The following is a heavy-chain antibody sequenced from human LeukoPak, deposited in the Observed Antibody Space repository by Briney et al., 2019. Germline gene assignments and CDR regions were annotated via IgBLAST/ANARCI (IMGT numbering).Heavy chain of an antibody. D-gene: IGHD3-16*02. CDR3: ARDSTYYDYVWGSYRYALDAFDI. V-gene: IGHV3-9*01. CDR2: ISWNSGSI. CDR1: GFTFDDYA. J-gene: IGHJ3*02. Sequence: GRSLRLSCAASGFTFDDYAMHWVRQAPGKGLEWVSGISWNSGSIGYADSVKGRLTISRDNAKNSLYLQMNSLRAEDTAVYYCARDSTYYDYVWGSYRYALDAFDIWGRGTMVTVSS.